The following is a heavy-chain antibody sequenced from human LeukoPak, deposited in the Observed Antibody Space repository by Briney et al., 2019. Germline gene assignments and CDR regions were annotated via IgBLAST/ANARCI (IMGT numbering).Heavy chain of an antibody. D-gene: IGHD3-16*02. CDR2: FDPEDGET. CDR1: GYTLTELS. CDR3: ATVSYDYVWGSYLQFDY. V-gene: IGHV1-24*01. Sequence: ASVKVSCKVSGYTLTELSMHWVRQAPGKGLEWMGGFDPEDGETIYAQKFQGRVTMTEDTSTDTAYMELSSLGSEDTAVYYCATVSYDYVWGSYLQFDYWGQGTLVTVSS. J-gene: IGHJ4*02.